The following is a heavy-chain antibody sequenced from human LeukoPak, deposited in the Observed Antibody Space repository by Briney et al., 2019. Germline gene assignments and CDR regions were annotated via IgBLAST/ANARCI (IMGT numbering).Heavy chain of an antibody. CDR2: IKSKTDGGTT. Sequence: GRSLRLSCAASGFTFSNAWMSWVRQAPGKGLEWVGRIKSKTDGGTTDYAAPVKGRFTISRDDSKNTLYLQMNSLKTEDTAVYYCTTGLMITFGGVIVSTDYWGQGTLVTVSS. CDR1: GFTFSNAW. D-gene: IGHD3-16*02. J-gene: IGHJ4*02. V-gene: IGHV3-15*01. CDR3: TTGLMITFGGVIVSTDY.